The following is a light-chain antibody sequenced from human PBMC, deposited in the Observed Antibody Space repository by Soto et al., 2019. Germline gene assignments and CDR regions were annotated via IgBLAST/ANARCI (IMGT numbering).Light chain of an antibody. Sequence: QSVLTQPPSVSAAPGQKVTISCSGSSSDIGRHHVSWYQQLPGTAPKLLIYENTKRPSGIPDRFSGSKSGTSATLGITGRQTGDEADYYCGTWDTSLSGVFGTGSKLTVL. CDR3: GTWDTSLSGV. J-gene: IGLJ1*01. V-gene: IGLV1-51*02. CDR2: ENT. CDR1: SSDIGRHH.